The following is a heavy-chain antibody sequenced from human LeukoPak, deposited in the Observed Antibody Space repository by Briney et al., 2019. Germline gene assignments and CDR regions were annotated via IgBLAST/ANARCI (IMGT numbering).Heavy chain of an antibody. Sequence: SETLSLTCAVYGGSFSGYYWSWIRQPPGKGLEWIGEINHSGSTNYNPSLKSRVTISVDTSKNQFSLKLSSVTAADTAVYYCASRVDYHGSGGAYNWFDPWGQGTLVTVSS. CDR2: INHSGST. CDR3: ASRVDYHGSGGAYNWFDP. J-gene: IGHJ5*02. CDR1: GGSFSGYY. D-gene: IGHD3-10*01. V-gene: IGHV4-34*01.